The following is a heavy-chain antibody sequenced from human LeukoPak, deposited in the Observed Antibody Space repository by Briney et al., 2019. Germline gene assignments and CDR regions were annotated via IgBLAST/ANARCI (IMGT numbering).Heavy chain of an antibody. J-gene: IGHJ4*02. CDR3: ARACGYSYGRRYYFDY. Sequence: SETLSLTCAVHGGSFSGYYWSWIRQPPGKGLEWIGEINHSGSTNYNPSLKSRVTISVDTSKNQFSLKLSSVTAADTAVYYCARACGYSYGRRYYFDYWGQGTLVTVSS. CDR2: INHSGST. V-gene: IGHV4-34*01. CDR1: GGSFSGYY. D-gene: IGHD5-18*01.